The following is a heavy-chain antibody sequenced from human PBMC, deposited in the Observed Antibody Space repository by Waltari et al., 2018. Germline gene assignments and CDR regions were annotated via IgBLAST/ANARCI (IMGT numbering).Heavy chain of an antibody. D-gene: IGHD3-10*01. V-gene: IGHV3-74*01. CDR1: DFTFNTYW. CDR3: ARGGGSLDY. CDR2: INSEGSLI. Sequence: EVQLVESGGGLVRPGGSLRLSCAASDFTFNTYWINWVCQAPGKGRVWVARINSEGSLISYAASVKGRFTISRDNAKNTLYLQMNSLRAEDTAVYYCARGGGSLDYWGQGTQVTVSS. J-gene: IGHJ4*02.